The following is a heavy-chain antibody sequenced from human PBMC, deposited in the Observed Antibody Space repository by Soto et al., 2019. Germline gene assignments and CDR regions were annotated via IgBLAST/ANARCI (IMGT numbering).Heavy chain of an antibody. J-gene: IGHJ4*02. Sequence: GGSLRLSCAASGLTFDNYAMSWVRQAPGKGLEWVSTISGGGGTTNYAASVKGRFTISRDNSKNTLYLQMNTLRAEDTAVYYCAKVGRYCSSTSCSSRSYFDYWGQGTLVTVSS. CDR3: AKVGRYCSSTSCSSRSYFDY. CDR2: ISGGGGTT. D-gene: IGHD2-2*01. CDR1: GLTFDNYA. V-gene: IGHV3-23*01.